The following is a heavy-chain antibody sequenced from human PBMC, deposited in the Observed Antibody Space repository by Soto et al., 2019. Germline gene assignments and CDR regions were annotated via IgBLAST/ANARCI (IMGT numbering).Heavy chain of an antibody. CDR1: GFTFSGSA. Sequence: GGSLRLSCAASGFTFSGSAMHWVRQASGKGLEWVGRIRSKANSYATAYAASVKGRFTISRDDSTNTAYLQMNSLKTEDTAVYYCTRPGYSGYDGEGYYYYYGMDVWGQGTTVTVSS. J-gene: IGHJ6*02. CDR2: IRSKANSYAT. D-gene: IGHD5-12*01. V-gene: IGHV3-73*01. CDR3: TRPGYSGYDGEGYYYYYGMDV.